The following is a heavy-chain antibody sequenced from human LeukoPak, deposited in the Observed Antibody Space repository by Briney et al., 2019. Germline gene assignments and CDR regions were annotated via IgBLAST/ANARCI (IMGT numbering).Heavy chain of an antibody. CDR1: GFTFSSYR. J-gene: IGHJ4*02. D-gene: IGHD3-22*01. CDR3: ARVGSSGYFSDY. Sequence: PGGSLRLSCAASGFTFSSYRMSWVRQAPGKGLEWVANIKQGGSEKYYVDSVKGRFTISRDNAKNSLYLQMNSLRAEDTAVYYCARVGSSGYFSDYWGQGTLVTVSS. CDR2: IKQGGSEK. V-gene: IGHV3-7*01.